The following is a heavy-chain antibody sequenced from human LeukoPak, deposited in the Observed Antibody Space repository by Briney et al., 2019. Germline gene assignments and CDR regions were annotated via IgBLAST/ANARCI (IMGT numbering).Heavy chain of an antibody. CDR1: GGSFSGYY. D-gene: IGHD1-26*01. V-gene: IGHV4-34*01. J-gene: IGHJ4*02. CDR2: INHSGTT. CDR3: ARGLGDGSYYPYFDY. Sequence: SETLSLTCAVYGGSFSGYYWSWIRQPSGKGLEWLGEINHSGTTNYNPPLKSRVTISVDTSKNQFSLNLSSVTAADTGVYYCARGLGDGSYYPYFDYWGQGTLVTVSS.